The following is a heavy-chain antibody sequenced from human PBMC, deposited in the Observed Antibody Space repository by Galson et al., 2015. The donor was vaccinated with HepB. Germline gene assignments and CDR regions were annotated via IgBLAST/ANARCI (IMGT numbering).Heavy chain of an antibody. Sequence: MHWVRQAPGKGLEYVSAISSNGGSTYYADSVKGRFTISRDNSKNTLYLQMSSLRAEDTAVYYCVKALINYYGSGSYDYWGQGTLVTVSS. V-gene: IGHV3-64D*06. J-gene: IGHJ4*02. CDR2: ISSNGGST. D-gene: IGHD3-10*01. CDR3: VKALINYYGSGSYDY.